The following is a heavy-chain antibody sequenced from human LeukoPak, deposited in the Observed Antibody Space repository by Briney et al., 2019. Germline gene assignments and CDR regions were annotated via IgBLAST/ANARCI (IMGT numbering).Heavy chain of an antibody. D-gene: IGHD2-2*01. Sequence: ASVKVSCKASGYTFTSYYMHWVRQPPGQGLEWMGIINPSGGSTSYAQKFQGRVTMTRDTSTSTVYMELSSLRSEDTAVYYCATHGVVPAAGDYWGQGTLVTVSS. CDR2: INPSGGST. V-gene: IGHV1-46*01. CDR3: ATHGVVPAAGDY. J-gene: IGHJ4*02. CDR1: GYTFTSYY.